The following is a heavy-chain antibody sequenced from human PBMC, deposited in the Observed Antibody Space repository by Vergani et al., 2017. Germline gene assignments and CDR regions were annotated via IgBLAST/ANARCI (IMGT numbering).Heavy chain of an antibody. J-gene: IGHJ4*02. CDR1: GFTFSSYA. Sequence: EVQLLESGGGLVQPGGSLSLSCAASGFTFSSYAMSWVRQAPGKGLEWVSAISGSGGSTYYADSVKGRFTISRDNSKNTLYLQMNSLRAEDTAVYYCAKNPQPRYSGYDYFLFDYWGQGTLVTVSS. CDR3: AKNPQPRYSGYDYFLFDY. D-gene: IGHD5-12*01. CDR2: ISGSGGST. V-gene: IGHV3-23*01.